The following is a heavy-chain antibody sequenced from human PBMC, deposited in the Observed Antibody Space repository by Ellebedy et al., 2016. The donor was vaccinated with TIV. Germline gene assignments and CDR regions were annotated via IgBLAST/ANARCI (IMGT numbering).Heavy chain of an antibody. CDR2: IGSRTYIV. Sequence: PGGSLRLSCAAFGFNFSTYAMTRVRQAPGKGLEWVSYIGSRTYIVYYADSVKGRFTISRDNSKNTLYLQMSSLRPEDTAVYYCVKEYGPPSLFDYWGQGTLVTVSS. CDR1: GFNFSTYA. V-gene: IGHV3-23*01. D-gene: IGHD3-10*01. J-gene: IGHJ4*02. CDR3: VKEYGPPSLFDY.